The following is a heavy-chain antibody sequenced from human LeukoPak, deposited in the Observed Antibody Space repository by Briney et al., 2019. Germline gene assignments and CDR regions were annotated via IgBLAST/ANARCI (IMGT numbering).Heavy chain of an antibody. Sequence: GGSLRLPCAASGFTFDDYAMHWVRQAPGKGLEWVSGISWNSGSIGYADSVKGRFTISRDNAKNSLYLQMNSPRAEDTALYYCATTLIAAADYWGQGTLVTVSS. J-gene: IGHJ4*02. V-gene: IGHV3-9*01. CDR3: ATTLIAAADY. CDR1: GFTFDDYA. D-gene: IGHD6-13*01. CDR2: ISWNSGSI.